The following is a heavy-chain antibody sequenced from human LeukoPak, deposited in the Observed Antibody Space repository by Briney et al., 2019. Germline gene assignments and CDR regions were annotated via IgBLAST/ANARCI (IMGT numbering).Heavy chain of an antibody. CDR3: ARGLGYCSSTSCSGY. V-gene: IGHV1-46*01. CDR2: INPSGGST. Sequence: ASVKVSCKSSGYTFTTYYIHWVRQAPGQGLEWMGVINPSGGSTHSAQKFQGRVTMTRDTSTSTVYMDVSGLRSEDTAVYYCARGLGYCSSTSCSGYWGQGTLVTVSS. D-gene: IGHD2-2*01. CDR1: GYTFTTYY. J-gene: IGHJ4*02.